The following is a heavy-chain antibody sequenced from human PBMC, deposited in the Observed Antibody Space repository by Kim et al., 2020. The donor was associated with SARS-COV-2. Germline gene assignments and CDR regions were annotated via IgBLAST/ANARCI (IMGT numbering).Heavy chain of an antibody. Sequence: RFTISRDNAKNSLYLQMNSLRAEDTAVYYCARDSGCSSTSCYYYYYGMDVWGQGTTVTVSS. V-gene: IGHV3-11*06. CDR3: ARDSGCSSTSCYYYYYGMDV. D-gene: IGHD2-2*01. J-gene: IGHJ6*02.